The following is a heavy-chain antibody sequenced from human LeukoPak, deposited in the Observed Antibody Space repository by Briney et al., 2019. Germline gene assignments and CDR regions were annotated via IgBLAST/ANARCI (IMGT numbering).Heavy chain of an antibody. CDR2: IRYDGSNK. CDR3: AKDSGFWSLEMATPHFDY. D-gene: IGHD5-24*01. V-gene: IGHV3-30*02. Sequence: GGSLRLSCAASAFTFSSYGMHWVRQAPGKGLEWVAFIRYDGSNKYYADSVKGRFTISRDNSKNTLYLQMNSLRAEDTAVYYCAKDSGFWSLEMATPHFDYWGQGTLVTVSS. J-gene: IGHJ4*02. CDR1: AFTFSSYG.